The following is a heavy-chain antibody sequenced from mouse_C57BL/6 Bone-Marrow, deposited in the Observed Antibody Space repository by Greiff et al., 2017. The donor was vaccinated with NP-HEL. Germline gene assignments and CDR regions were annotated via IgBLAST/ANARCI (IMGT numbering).Heavy chain of an antibody. CDR3: ARSYYYGSSCNWYFDV. Sequence: VKLMESGPGLVQPSQSLSITCTVSGFSLTSYGVHWVRQSPGKGLEWLGVIWSGGSTDYNAAFISRLSISKDNSKSQVFFKMNSLQADDTAIYYCARSYYYGSSCNWYFDVWGTGTTVTVSS. V-gene: IGHV2-2*01. J-gene: IGHJ1*03. CDR2: IWSGGST. D-gene: IGHD1-1*01. CDR1: GFSLTSYG.